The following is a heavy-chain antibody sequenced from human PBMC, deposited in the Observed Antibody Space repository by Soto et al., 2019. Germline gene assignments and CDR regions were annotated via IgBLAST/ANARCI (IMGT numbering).Heavy chain of an antibody. D-gene: IGHD3-9*01. CDR1: GGSISSGDYF. V-gene: IGHV4-30-4*01. CDR3: ARGLVIRHYYYRGMDV. CDR2: ISSIGRI. Sequence: QVQLQESGPGLVKPSQTLCLTCTVSGGSISSGDYFWSWIRQSPGRGLEWIGYISSIGRIYYNPSLKSRVSVSRDTSKNQFSLKLSSVTTPDTAVYYCARGLVIRHYYYRGMDVWGEGTTVTVSS. J-gene: IGHJ6*04.